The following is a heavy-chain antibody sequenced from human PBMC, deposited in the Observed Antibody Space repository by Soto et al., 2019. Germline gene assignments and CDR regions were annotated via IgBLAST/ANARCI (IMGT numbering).Heavy chain of an antibody. J-gene: IGHJ6*02. Sequence: PGGALRLSCAASGFIFSNFGVHWVRQAPGKGLEWVAGVWYDGSNGVSADSVKGRFTLSRDNSKNTLYLQMTSLRAEDTAVYYCARDPRTARASAMDVWGQGNTVTVSS. CDR2: VWYDGSNG. D-gene: IGHD6-6*01. CDR1: GFIFSNFG. CDR3: ARDPRTARASAMDV. V-gene: IGHV3-33*01.